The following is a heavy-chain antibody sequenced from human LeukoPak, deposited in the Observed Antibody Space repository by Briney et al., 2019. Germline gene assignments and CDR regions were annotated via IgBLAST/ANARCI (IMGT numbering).Heavy chain of an antibody. V-gene: IGHV3-21*01. CDR1: GFTFSSYS. CDR2: ISSSSSYI. D-gene: IGHD6-13*01. J-gene: IGHJ6*03. CDR3: ARGGESAAADYYYYYYMDV. Sequence: GGSLRLSCAASGFTFSSYSMNWVRQAPGKGLEWVSSISSSSSYIYYADSVKGRFTISRDNAKNSLYLQMNSLRAEDTAVYYCARGGESAAADYYYYYYMDVWGKGTTVTISS.